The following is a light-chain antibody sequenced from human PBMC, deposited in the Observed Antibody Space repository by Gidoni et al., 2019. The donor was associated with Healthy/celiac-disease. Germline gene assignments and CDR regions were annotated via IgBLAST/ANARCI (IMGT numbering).Light chain of an antibody. CDR2: AAS. CDR1: QSISSY. V-gene: IGKV1-39*01. Sequence: DTQMTQSTSSLSASVGDRVTITCRASQSISSYLMWYQQTPGNAPKLLIYAASSLQSGLPSMFSGSGSGTDFTLTISILQPEDFATYYCQQSYSSPPVPFGQGTKLEI. CDR3: QQSYSSPPVP. J-gene: IGKJ2*01.